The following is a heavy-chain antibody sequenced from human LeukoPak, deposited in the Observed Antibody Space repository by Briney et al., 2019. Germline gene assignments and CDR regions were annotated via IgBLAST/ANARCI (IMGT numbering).Heavy chain of an antibody. J-gene: IGHJ4*02. Sequence: GGSLRLSCAASGFTFGSYEMNWVRQAPGKGLEWVSYISSSGSTIYYADSVKGRSTISRDNAKNSLYLQMNSLRAEDTAVYYCARGYYYGSGSYRNWGQGTLVTVSS. D-gene: IGHD3-10*01. V-gene: IGHV3-48*03. CDR1: GFTFGSYE. CDR3: ARGYYYGSGSYRN. CDR2: ISSSGSTI.